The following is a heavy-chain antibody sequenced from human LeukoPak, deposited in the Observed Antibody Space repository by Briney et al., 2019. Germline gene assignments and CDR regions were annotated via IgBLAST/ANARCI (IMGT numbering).Heavy chain of an antibody. CDR3: AATYSSGPLYYYYMDV. CDR2: FDSEDGET. V-gene: IGHV1-24*01. CDR1: GYTLTELS. J-gene: IGHJ6*03. Sequence: ASVKVSCKVSGYTLTELSMHWVRQVPGKGLEWMGAFDSEDGETIYAQKFQGRVTMTEDTSTDTAYMDLSSLTSEDTAVYYCAATYSSGPLYYYYMDVWGKGTTVTVSS. D-gene: IGHD6-19*01.